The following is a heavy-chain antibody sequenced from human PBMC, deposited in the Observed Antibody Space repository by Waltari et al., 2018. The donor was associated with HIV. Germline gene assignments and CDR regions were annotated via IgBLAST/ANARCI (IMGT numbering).Heavy chain of an antibody. CDR1: GGSITSGSYY. CDR3: ARALDYYESGSFPWWFFDL. J-gene: IGHJ2*01. Sequence: QVQLQESGPGLVRPSQTLSLTCTVSGGSITSGSYYCSWIWQPAGKELEWIGRVYTSGHTDYNPSLRSRVTLSVDTSNNQFSLKLSSLTAADTAVYYCARALDYYESGSFPWWFFDLWGRGTLVTVSS. V-gene: IGHV4-61*02. CDR2: VYTSGHT. D-gene: IGHD3-10*01.